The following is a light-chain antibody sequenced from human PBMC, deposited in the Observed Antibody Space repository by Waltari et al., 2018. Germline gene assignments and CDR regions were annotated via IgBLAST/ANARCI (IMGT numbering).Light chain of an antibody. CDR3: MQALQRGT. Sequence: DIVMTQSPLSLSVTPGEPASISCRSSESLLPSNAYSYLDWYLLKPGQSPQLLFYLGSNPASVVPDRFSGSGSDTDFTLKISRVQAEDVGVYYCMQALQRGTFGPGTKVDIK. CDR1: ESLLPSNAYSY. CDR2: LGS. J-gene: IGKJ3*01. V-gene: IGKV2-28*01.